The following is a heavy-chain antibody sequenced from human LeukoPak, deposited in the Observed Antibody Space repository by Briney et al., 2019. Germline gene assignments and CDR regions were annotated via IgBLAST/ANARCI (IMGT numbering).Heavy chain of an antibody. D-gene: IGHD2-2*01. Sequence: PGGSLRLSCAASGFTFSSYWMNWVRQAPGKGLVWVSRIASDGSSTTYADSVKGRFSISRDNAKNSLYLQMNSLKAEDTAVYYCARDSTIYGMDVWGQGTTVTVSS. CDR1: GFTFSSYW. V-gene: IGHV3-74*01. J-gene: IGHJ6*02. CDR3: ARDSTIYGMDV. CDR2: IASDGSST.